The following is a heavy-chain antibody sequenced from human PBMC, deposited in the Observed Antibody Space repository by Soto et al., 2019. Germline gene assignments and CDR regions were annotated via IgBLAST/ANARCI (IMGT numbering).Heavy chain of an antibody. J-gene: IGHJ2*01. Sequence: EVQLVESGGGLVQPGGSLRLSCAASGFTFSSYEMNWVRQAPGKGLEWVSYISSSGSTIYYADSVKGQFTISRDNAKNSLYLQMNSLRAEDTAVYYCARDATDSSSWYTWYFDLWGRGTLVTVSS. D-gene: IGHD6-13*01. CDR1: GFTFSSYE. CDR2: ISSSGSTI. CDR3: ARDATDSSSWYTWYFDL. V-gene: IGHV3-48*03.